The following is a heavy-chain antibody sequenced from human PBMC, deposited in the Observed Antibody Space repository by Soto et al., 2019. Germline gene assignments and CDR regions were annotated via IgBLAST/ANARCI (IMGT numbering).Heavy chain of an antibody. J-gene: IGHJ6*02. CDR2: IYYSGST. Sequence: PPGKGLEWIGYIYYSGSTYYNPSLKSRVTISVDTSKNQFSLKLSSVTAADTAVYYCARVGAAAGTDYYGMDVWGQGTTVTVSS. D-gene: IGHD6-13*01. CDR3: ARVGAAAGTDYYGMDV. V-gene: IGHV4-30-4*01.